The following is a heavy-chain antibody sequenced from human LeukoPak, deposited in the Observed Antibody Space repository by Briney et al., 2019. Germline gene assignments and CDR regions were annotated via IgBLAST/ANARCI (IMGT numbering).Heavy chain of an antibody. Sequence: PGGSLGLSCAASGFTFSSYAMSWVRQAPGKGLDWASVISGSGGSTYYADSVKGRFTISRDNSKNTLYLQMNSLRAEDTAVYYCAKENRRSYYYDSSGYYPFDYWGQGTLVTVSS. CDR1: GFTFSSYA. V-gene: IGHV3-23*01. CDR3: AKENRRSYYYDSSGYYPFDY. D-gene: IGHD3-22*01. CDR2: ISGSGGST. J-gene: IGHJ4*02.